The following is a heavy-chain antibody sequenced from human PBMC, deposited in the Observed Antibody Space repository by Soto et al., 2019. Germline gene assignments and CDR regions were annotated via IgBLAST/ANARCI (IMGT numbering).Heavy chain of an antibody. D-gene: IGHD2-2*01. CDR3: AKDSLLGYCSSTSCKRGGPFDY. Sequence: PGGSLRLSCAASGFTFSSYAMSWVRQAPGKGLEWVSAISGSGGSTYYADSVKGRFTISRDNSKNTLYLQMNSLRAEDTAVYYCAKDSLLGYCSSTSCKRGGPFDYWGQGTLVTVSS. V-gene: IGHV3-23*01. CDR2: ISGSGGST. J-gene: IGHJ4*02. CDR1: GFTFSSYA.